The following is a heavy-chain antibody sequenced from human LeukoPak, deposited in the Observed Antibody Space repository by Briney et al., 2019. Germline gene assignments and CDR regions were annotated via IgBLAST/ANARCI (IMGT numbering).Heavy chain of an antibody. Sequence: PEGSLRLSCAASGFTFSNYAMHWVRQAPGKGLEWVAVISYDGSNKYYADSVKGRFTISRDNSKNTLYLQMNSLRAEDTAVYYCARVPMYYSGSGSYNDYWRQGTLVTVSS. J-gene: IGHJ4*02. CDR3: ARVPMYYSGSGSYNDY. CDR1: GFTFSNYA. CDR2: ISYDGSNK. D-gene: IGHD3-10*01. V-gene: IGHV3-30-3*01.